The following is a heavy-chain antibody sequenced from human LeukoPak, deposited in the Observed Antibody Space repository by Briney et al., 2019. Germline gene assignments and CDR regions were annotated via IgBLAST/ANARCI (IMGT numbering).Heavy chain of an antibody. V-gene: IGHV3-48*01. CDR1: GFTFSSYS. CDR3: ARGGEYSSGWRGREAFDI. Sequence: GGSLRLSCAASGFTFSSYSMNWVRQAPGKGLEWVSYISSSSSTIYYADSAKGRFTISRDNAKNSLYLQMNSLRAEDTAVYYCARGGEYSSGWRGREAFDIWGQGTMVTVSS. CDR2: ISSSSSTI. D-gene: IGHD6-19*01. J-gene: IGHJ3*02.